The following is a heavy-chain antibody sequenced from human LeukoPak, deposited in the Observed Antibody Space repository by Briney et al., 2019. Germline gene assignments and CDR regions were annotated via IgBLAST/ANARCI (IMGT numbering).Heavy chain of an antibody. D-gene: IGHD2-15*01. CDR1: GGSISSYY. V-gene: IGHV4-59*01. CDR3: ARAYCSGGSCSDFDY. CDR2: IYYSGST. J-gene: IGHJ4*02. Sequence: PSETLSLTCTVSGGSISSYYWSWIRQPPGKGMEWIGYIYYSGSTNYNPPLKSRVTISVDTSKTQFSLKLSSVTAADTAVYYCARAYCSGGSCSDFDYWGQGTLVTVSS.